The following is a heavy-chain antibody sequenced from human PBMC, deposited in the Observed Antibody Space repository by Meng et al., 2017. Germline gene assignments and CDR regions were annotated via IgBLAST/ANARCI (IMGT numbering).Heavy chain of an antibody. CDR1: GRRFTDAW. J-gene: IGHJ4*02. V-gene: IGHV3-15*04. Sequence: GGGLVKPGGVLRLSCLASGRRFTDAWMSWVRQAPGKGLEWVGRIERKSDGGTIYYAAPVKGRFTISRDDSKNTLYLQMDSLINEDTAVYFCATGAAAADHWGQGTLVTVSS. CDR3: ATGAAAADH. D-gene: IGHD6-13*01. CDR2: IERKSDGGTI.